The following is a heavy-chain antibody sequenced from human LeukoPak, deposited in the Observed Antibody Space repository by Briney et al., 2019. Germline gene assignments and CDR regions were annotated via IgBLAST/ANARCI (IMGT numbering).Heavy chain of an antibody. CDR1: GFTFGDYT. CDR2: IRKAAYGGTR. CDR3: SRGPSSKKTVVTSFDY. J-gene: IGHJ4*02. V-gene: IGHV3-49*03. D-gene: IGHD4-23*01. Sequence: GGSLRLSCTTSGFTFGDYTMIWFRQAPGKGLEWVSFIRKAAYGGTREDAASVRGSFTISREDYKSVPYLKMDSLETADTAVYYCSRGPSSKKTVVTSFDYWGQGTLVTVSS.